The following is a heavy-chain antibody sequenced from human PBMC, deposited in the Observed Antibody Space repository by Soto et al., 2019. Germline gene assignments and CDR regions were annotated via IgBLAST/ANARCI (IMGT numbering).Heavy chain of an antibody. CDR3: GKDRGFYHRGTYDIANDAFDV. D-gene: IGHD2-8*01. CDR1: GYTFTGYH. V-gene: IGHV1-2*02. CDR2: INPNSGGT. J-gene: IGHJ3*01. Sequence: ASVKVSCKASGYTFTGYHMHWGRQAPGQGLEWMGWINPNSGGTNYAQKFQGRVTMTRDTSISTAYLEVSRLRSGDTAVYYCGKDRGFYHRGTYDIANDAFDVWGQGTMVTVSS.